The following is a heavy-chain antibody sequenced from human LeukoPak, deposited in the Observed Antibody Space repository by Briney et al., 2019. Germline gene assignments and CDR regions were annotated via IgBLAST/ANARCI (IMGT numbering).Heavy chain of an antibody. CDR1: GFTFSSYT. CDR3: VRLGYCSSNCYFDY. D-gene: IGHD2-2*01. Sequence: PGGSLRLSCSASGFTFSSYTMHWVRQAPGKGLEYVSAINGNGVNTYYVDSVKGRFTISRDNSKNTLYLQMSSLRAEETAIYYCVRLGYCSSNCYFDYWGQGTLVTVFS. V-gene: IGHV3-64D*06. CDR2: INGNGVNT. J-gene: IGHJ4*02.